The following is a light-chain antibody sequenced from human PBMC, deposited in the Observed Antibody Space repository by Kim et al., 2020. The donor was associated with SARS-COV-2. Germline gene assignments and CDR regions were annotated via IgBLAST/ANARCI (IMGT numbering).Light chain of an antibody. J-gene: IGLJ2*01. CDR1: SGSIASNY. CDR2: EDN. V-gene: IGLV6-57*02. Sequence: KTVTISCTGSSGSIASNYVQWYQQRPGSAPTTVIYEDNQRPSGVPDRFSGSIDRSSNSASLTISGLKTEDEADYYCQSYDSSNHRVFGGGTQLTVL. CDR3: QSYDSSNHRV.